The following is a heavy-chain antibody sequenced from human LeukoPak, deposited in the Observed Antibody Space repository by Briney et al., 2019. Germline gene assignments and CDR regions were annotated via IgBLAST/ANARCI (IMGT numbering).Heavy chain of an antibody. D-gene: IGHD6-6*01. CDR2: INPSGGST. CDR3: ARDLYSSSSVDYYYMDV. CDR1: GYTFTGYY. Sequence: ASVKVSCKASGYTFTGYYMHWVRQAPGQGLEWMGIINPSGGSTSYAQKFQGRVTMTRDMSTSTVYMELSSLRSEDTAVYYCARDLYSSSSVDYYYMDVWGKGTTVTVSS. J-gene: IGHJ6*03. V-gene: IGHV1-46*01.